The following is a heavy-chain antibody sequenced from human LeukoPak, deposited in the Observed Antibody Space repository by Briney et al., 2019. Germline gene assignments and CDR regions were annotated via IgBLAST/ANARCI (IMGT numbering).Heavy chain of an antibody. CDR3: ARVPRITMVRGVITPLPNWFDP. CDR2: INPNSGDT. J-gene: IGHJ5*02. D-gene: IGHD3-10*01. V-gene: IGHV1-2*02. Sequence: ASVKVSCKASGYTFTDYYINWVRQAPGQGLEWIGWINPNSGDTNYAQKFQDRVTMTRDTSISTAYIELNLLRSDDTAVYYCARVPRITMVRGVITPLPNWFDPWGQGTLVTVSS. CDR1: GYTFTDYY.